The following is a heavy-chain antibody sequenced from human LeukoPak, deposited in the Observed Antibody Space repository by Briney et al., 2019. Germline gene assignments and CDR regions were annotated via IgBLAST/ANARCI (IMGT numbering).Heavy chain of an antibody. CDR2: ISYDGSNE. V-gene: IGHV3-30*03. D-gene: IGHD6-6*01. Sequence: GGTLRLSCAASGFTFSNYGMSWVRQAPGKGLEWVAIISYDGSNEYYADSVKGRFTISRDNSKNTLYLQMNSLRAADTAVYYCARDEGTSYLSSFDYWGQGTLVTVSS. CDR3: ARDEGTSYLSSFDY. CDR1: GFTFSNYG. J-gene: IGHJ4*02.